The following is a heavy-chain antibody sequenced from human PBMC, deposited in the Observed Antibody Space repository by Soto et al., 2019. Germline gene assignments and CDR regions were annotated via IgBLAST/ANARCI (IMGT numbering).Heavy chain of an antibody. V-gene: IGHV3-30*18. CDR2: ISYDGSNK. D-gene: IGHD2-2*01. CDR1: GFTFSSYG. CDR3: AKCVRGHPDIVVVPYYYMDV. J-gene: IGHJ6*03. Sequence: PGGSLRLSCEASGFTFSSYGMHWVRQAPGKGLEWVAVISYDGSNKYYADSVKGRFTISRDNSKNTLYLQMNSLRAEDTAVYYCAKCVRGHPDIVVVPYYYMDVWGKGTTVTVSS.